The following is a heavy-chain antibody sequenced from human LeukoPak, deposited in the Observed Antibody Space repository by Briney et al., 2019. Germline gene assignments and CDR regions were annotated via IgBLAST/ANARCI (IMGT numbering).Heavy chain of an antibody. D-gene: IGHD5-18*01. V-gene: IGHV3-30-3*01. Sequence: GGSLRLSCAASGFTFSSYAMHWVRQAPGKGLEWVAVISYDGSNKYYADSVKGRFTISRDNSKNTLYLQMNSLRAEDTAVYYCARDRIQLWLRLDYWGQGTLVTVSS. CDR3: ARDRIQLWLRLDY. CDR1: GFTFSSYA. J-gene: IGHJ4*02. CDR2: ISYDGSNK.